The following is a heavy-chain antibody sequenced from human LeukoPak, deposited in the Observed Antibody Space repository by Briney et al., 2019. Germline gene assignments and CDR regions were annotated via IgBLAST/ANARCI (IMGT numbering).Heavy chain of an antibody. V-gene: IGHV4-59*08. D-gene: IGHD3-10*01. J-gene: IGHJ6*02. Sequence: PSETLSLTCTVPGGSISSYYWSWIRQPPGKGLEWIGYIYYSGSTNYNPSLKSRVTISVDTSKNQFSLKLSSVTAADTAVYYCARHGAGGYGMDVWGQGTTVTVSS. CDR2: IYYSGST. CDR1: GGSISSYY. CDR3: ARHGAGGYGMDV.